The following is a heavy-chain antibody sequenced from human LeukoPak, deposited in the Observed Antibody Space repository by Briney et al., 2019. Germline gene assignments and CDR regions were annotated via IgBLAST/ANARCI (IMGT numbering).Heavy chain of an antibody. V-gene: IGHV1-2*06. CDR3: ARDLSYGGNSGDAFDI. CDR2: INPNSGGT. CDR1: EYTFTGYY. Sequence: ASVKVSCKASEYTFTGYYIHWVRQAPGQGLEWMGRINPNSGGTNYAQKFQGRVTMTRDTSISTAYMELSRLRSDDTAVYYCARDLSYGGNSGDAFDIWGQGTMVTVSS. D-gene: IGHD4-23*01. J-gene: IGHJ3*02.